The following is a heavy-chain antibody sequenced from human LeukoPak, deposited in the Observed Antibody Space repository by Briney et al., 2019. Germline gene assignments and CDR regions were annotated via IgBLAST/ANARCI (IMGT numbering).Heavy chain of an antibody. CDR3: TTDYYDSSGSY. CDR2: IKSKTDGEIT. V-gene: IGHV3-15*01. CDR1: GFTFSSYA. J-gene: IGHJ4*02. D-gene: IGHD3-22*01. Sequence: PGGSLILSCAASGFTFSSYAMSRVRQAPGKGLEWVGRIKSKTDGEITDYAAPVKSRFSISRDDSKNTLNLQMNSLKTEDTAVYYCTTDYYDSSGSYWGQGTLVTVSS.